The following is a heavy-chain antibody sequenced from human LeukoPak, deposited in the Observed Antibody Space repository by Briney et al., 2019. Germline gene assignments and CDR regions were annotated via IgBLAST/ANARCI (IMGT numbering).Heavy chain of an antibody. D-gene: IGHD3-16*01. J-gene: IGHJ4*02. CDR3: ARDPYDYVWGTIFDY. V-gene: IGHV1-2*02. CDR1: GYTFTGYY. Sequence: ASVKASCKASGYTFTGYYMHWVRQAPGQGLEWMGWINPNSGGTNYAQKFQGRVTMTRDTSISTAYMELSRLRSDDTAVYYCARDPYDYVWGTIFDYWGQGTLVTVSS. CDR2: INPNSGGT.